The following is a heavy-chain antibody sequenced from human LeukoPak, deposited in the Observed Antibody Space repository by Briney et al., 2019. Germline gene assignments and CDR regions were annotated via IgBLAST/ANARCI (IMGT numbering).Heavy chain of an antibody. J-gene: IGHJ4*02. CDR1: GGAITGSSYY. D-gene: IGHD3-22*01. Sequence: SETLSLTCTVSGGAITGSSYYWGWIRQSPGKGLEWIGSLYYSGSIYYNPSLKSRVSMSADTSKNQFSLKLNSLTAADRAVYYCARQYYDSTGCYYFDHWDQGTLVTVSS. CDR2: LYYSGSI. CDR3: ARQYYDSTGCYYFDH. V-gene: IGHV4-39*01.